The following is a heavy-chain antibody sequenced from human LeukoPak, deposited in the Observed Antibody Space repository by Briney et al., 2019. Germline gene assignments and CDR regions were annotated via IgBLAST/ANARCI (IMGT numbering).Heavy chain of an antibody. CDR1: GFTFTSSA. CDR3: AAGGNGLGFEI. J-gene: IGHJ3*02. D-gene: IGHD1-1*01. V-gene: IGHV1-58*02. Sequence: GASVKVSCKASGFTFTSSAIQWVRQTRGQPLEWIGWIVVGSDNTNYAQKFQERLTITRDMSTNTAYMELSSLRSEDTAVYYCAAGGNGLGFEIWGQGTMVTVSS. CDR2: IVVGSDNT.